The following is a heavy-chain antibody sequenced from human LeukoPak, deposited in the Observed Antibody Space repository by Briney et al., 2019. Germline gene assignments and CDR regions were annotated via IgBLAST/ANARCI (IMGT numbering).Heavy chain of an antibody. Sequence: PGGSLRLSCAASGFTFISYSMNWVRQAPGGGLEWVSYISSSSSTIYYADSVKGRFTISRDNAKNSLYLQMNSLRDEDTAVYYCARVPPYFGSGSYPDYWGQGTLVTVSS. J-gene: IGHJ4*02. CDR1: GFTFISYS. D-gene: IGHD3-10*01. CDR3: ARVPPYFGSGSYPDY. V-gene: IGHV3-48*02. CDR2: ISSSSSTI.